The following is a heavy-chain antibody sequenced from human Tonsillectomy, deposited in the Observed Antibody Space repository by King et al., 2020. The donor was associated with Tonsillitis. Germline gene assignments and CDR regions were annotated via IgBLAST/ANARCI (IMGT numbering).Heavy chain of an antibody. CDR3: ARNYDDSGAYSNGMDV. Sequence: VQLVESGGGVVQPGGSLRLSCVASGFSFSTYGIHWVRQAPGKGLEWVAAASYDGSNKYYADSVKGRFTISRDKSKNTLYLQMNSLRAEDMAVYYCARNYDDSGAYSNGMDVWGQGTTVTVSS. CDR1: GFSFSTYG. J-gene: IGHJ6*02. CDR2: ASYDGSNK. V-gene: IGHV3-33*05. D-gene: IGHD3-22*01.